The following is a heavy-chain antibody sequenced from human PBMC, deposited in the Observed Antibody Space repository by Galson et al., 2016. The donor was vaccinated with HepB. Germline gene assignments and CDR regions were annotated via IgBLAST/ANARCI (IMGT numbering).Heavy chain of an antibody. J-gene: IGHJ1*01. CDR1: GGTFSSFA. V-gene: IGHV1-69*06. D-gene: IGHD6-19*01. CDR2: IIPIFATA. CDR3: AGLPVAGGPQYFLH. Sequence: SVKVSCKASGGTFSSFAISWVRQAPGQGLEWMGGIIPIFATANNAQKLQDRVTITADKSTSTTYMELSSLISEDTAVYYCAGLPVAGGPQYFLHWGQGTPVTVSS.